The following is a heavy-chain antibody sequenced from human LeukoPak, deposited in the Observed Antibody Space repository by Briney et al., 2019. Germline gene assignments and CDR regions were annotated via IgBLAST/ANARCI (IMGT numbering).Heavy chain of an antibody. D-gene: IGHD3-16*02. J-gene: IGHJ1*01. V-gene: IGHV3-23*01. Sequence: GGSLRLSCAASGFTFSSYAMSRVRQAPGKGLEWVSAISGSGGSTYYADSVKGRFTISRDNSKNTLYLQMNSLRAEDTAVYYCAKGYDYVWGSYPPTSAEYFQHWGQGTLVTVSS. CDR3: AKGYDYVWGSYPPTSAEYFQH. CDR1: GFTFSSYA. CDR2: ISGSGGST.